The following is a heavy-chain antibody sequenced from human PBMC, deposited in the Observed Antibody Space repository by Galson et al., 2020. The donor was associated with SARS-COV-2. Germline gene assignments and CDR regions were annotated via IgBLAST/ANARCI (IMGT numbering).Heavy chain of an antibody. J-gene: IGHJ4*02. D-gene: IGHD3-10*01. CDR2: IYYSGST. V-gene: IGHV4-39*01. CDR3: ARTLAHFGPSIWFGELVRGVGAYFDY. CDR1: GGSISSSSYY. Sequence: SETLSLTCTVSGGSISSSSYYWGWIRQPPGKGLEWIGSIYYSGSTYYNPSLKSRVTISVDTSKNQFSLKLSSVTAADTAVYYCARTLAHFGPSIWFGELVRGVGAYFDYWGQGTLVTVSS.